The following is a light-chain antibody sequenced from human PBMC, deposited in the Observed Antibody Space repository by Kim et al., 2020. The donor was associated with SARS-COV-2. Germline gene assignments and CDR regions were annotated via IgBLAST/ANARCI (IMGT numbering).Light chain of an antibody. CDR1: QGISNY. Sequence: ASIGDRVTITCRTSQGISNYLAWYQQKPGKVPKLLIYAASTLQSGVPSRFSGSGSGTDFTLTISSLQPEDVATYYCQKYNSALALIFGGGTKLEI. J-gene: IGKJ4*01. V-gene: IGKV1-27*01. CDR2: AAS. CDR3: QKYNSALALI.